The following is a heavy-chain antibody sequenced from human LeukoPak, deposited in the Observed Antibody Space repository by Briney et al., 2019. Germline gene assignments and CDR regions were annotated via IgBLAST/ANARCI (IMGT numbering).Heavy chain of an antibody. V-gene: IGHV4-30-4*01. D-gene: IGHD3-9*01. CDR2: IYYSGST. Sequence: PSQTLSLTCTVSGGSISSGDYYWSWIRQPPGKGLEWIGYIYYSGSTYYNPSLKSRVTISVDTSKNQFSLKLSSVTAADTAVYYCARFEDYYYYYGMDVWGQGTTVTVSS. CDR3: ARFEDYYYYYGMDV. CDR1: GGSISSGDYY. J-gene: IGHJ6*02.